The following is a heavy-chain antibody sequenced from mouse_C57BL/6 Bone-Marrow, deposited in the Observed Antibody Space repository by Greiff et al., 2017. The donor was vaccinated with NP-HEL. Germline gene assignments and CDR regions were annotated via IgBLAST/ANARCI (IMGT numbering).Heavy chain of an antibody. J-gene: IGHJ2*01. D-gene: IGHD3-2*02. V-gene: IGHV2-2*01. CDR3: ARNEGSSGYVRYFDY. CDR1: GFSLTSYG. CDR2: IWSGGST. Sequence: VKLMESGPGLVQPSQSLSITCTVSGFSLTSYGVHWVRQSPGKGLEWLGVIWSGGSTDYNAAFISRLSISKDNSKSQVFFKMNSLQADDTAIYYCARNEGSSGYVRYFDYWGQGTTLTVSS.